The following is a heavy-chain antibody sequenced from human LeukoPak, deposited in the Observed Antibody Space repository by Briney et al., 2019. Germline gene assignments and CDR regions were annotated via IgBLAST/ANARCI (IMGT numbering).Heavy chain of an antibody. D-gene: IGHD6-19*01. CDR2: ISYTSTI. V-gene: IGHV3-48*01. J-gene: IGHJ4*02. CDR3: AKGYSTGWSGYDH. Sequence: GGSLRLSCAASGFTFSSYSMNWVRQAPGKGLEWVSYISYTSTIYYADSVKGRFTISRDNAKNSLYLQMNSLRAEDTAVYYCAKGYSTGWSGYDHWGQGTLVTVSS. CDR1: GFTFSSYS.